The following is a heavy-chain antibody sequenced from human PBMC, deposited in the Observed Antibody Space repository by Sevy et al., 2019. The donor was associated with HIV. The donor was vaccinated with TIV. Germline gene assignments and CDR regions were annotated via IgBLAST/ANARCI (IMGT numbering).Heavy chain of an antibody. J-gene: IGHJ4*01. Sequence: ASVKVSCKISGYKVDMYGIAWVRQAPGQGLEWMGWISTYNGNTNYAQNFQGRVTMTTDTSTSVVYMEPGGLRPDDTAVYYCARATGMAVAGTGRYFDFWGQGTLVTVSS. D-gene: IGHD6-19*01. CDR1: GYKVDMYG. V-gene: IGHV1-18*04. CDR3: ARATGMAVAGTGRYFDF. CDR2: ISTYNGNT.